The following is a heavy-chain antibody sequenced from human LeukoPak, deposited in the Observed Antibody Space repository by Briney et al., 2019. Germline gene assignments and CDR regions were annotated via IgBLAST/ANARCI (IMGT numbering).Heavy chain of an antibody. CDR3: ARGEYYYGSGALNWFDP. CDR2: IYTSGSA. V-gene: IGHV4-61*02. CDR1: GGSISSGSYY. Sequence: SQTLSLTCTVSGGSISSGSYYWSWIRQPAGKGLEWIGRIYTSGSANYNPSLKSRVTISVDTSKNQFSLKLKSVTAADTAVYYCARGEYYYGSGALNWFDPWGQGTLVTVSS. J-gene: IGHJ5*02. D-gene: IGHD3-10*01.